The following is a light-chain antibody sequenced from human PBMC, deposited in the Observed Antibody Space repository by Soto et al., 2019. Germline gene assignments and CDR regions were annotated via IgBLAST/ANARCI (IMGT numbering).Light chain of an antibody. J-gene: IGLJ2*01. CDR1: SSDVGGYNY. CDR2: EVN. Sequence: QSALTQPASVSGSLGQSITISCTGTSSDVGGYNYVSWYQQHPFKAPKLIIYEVNDRSSGVSNRFSGSKSGNTASLTISGLQGEDEGDYYCSSYTSTSTLVVLGGGTKLTLL. CDR3: SSYTSTSTLVV. V-gene: IGLV2-14*01.